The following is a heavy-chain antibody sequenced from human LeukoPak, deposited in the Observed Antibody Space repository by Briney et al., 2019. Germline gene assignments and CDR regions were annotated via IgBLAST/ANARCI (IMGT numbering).Heavy chain of an antibody. Sequence: SETLSLTCTVSGGSISSYYWSWIRQPPGKGLEWIGYIYYSGSTNYNPSLKSRGTISVDTSKNQFSLKLSSVTAADTAVYYCARHPGTTGTTGYFDYWGQGTRVTVSS. CDR2: IYYSGST. V-gene: IGHV4-59*08. CDR1: GGSISSYY. D-gene: IGHD1-1*01. J-gene: IGHJ4*02. CDR3: ARHPGTTGTTGYFDY.